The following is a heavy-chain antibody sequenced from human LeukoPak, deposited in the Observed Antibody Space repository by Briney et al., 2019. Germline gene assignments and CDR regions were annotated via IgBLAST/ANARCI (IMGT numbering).Heavy chain of an antibody. V-gene: IGHV3-23*01. D-gene: IGHD3-22*01. J-gene: IGHJ4*02. CDR1: GFTFSSHG. Sequence: GGTLRLSCGASGFTFSSHGMNWVRQAPGKGLEWVSGISPSGGITYYTDSVKGRFTISRDNSKNTVSLQMNSLKTEDTAVYYCTTDREFYDTSGNRYWGQGTLVTVSS. CDR2: ISPSGGIT. CDR3: TTDREFYDTSGNRY.